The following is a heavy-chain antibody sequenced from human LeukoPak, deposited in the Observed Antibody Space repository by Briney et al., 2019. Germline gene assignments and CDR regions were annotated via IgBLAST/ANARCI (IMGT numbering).Heavy chain of an antibody. CDR1: GYTFTSYG. D-gene: IGHD4-17*01. V-gene: IGHV1-18*01. J-gene: IGHJ4*02. CDR2: ISAYNGNT. CDR3: ARAQTYGDARLLLDY. Sequence: ASVKVSCKASGYTFTSYGISWLRQAPGQGLEWMGWISAYNGNTNYAQKLQGRVTMTTDTSTSTAYMELRSLRSDDTAVYYCARAQTYGDARLLLDYWGQGTLVTVSS.